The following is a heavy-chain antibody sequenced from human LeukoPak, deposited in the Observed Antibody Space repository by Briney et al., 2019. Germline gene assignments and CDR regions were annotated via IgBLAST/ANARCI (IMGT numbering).Heavy chain of an antibody. D-gene: IGHD3-16*02. CDR1: GFTFSSYG. CDR2: IGYDDSKK. CDR3: AKDALISFRGAWSQFDS. J-gene: IGHJ4*02. Sequence: HTGGSLRLSCAASGFTFSSYGMLWVRQAPGKGLEWVAFIGYDDSKKYYADSVKGRFTISRDKSKNTLYLQMNSLRPEDTAVYYCAKDALISFRGAWSQFDSWGQGTLVTVSS. V-gene: IGHV3-30*02.